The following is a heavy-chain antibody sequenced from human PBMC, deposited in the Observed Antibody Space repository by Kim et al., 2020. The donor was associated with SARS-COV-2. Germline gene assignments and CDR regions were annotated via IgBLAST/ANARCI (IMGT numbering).Heavy chain of an antibody. J-gene: IGHJ5*02. D-gene: IGHD3-10*01. CDR1: GGSFSGYY. CDR3: ASARYYGSGNTRPKKNWFDP. CDR2: INHSGST. Sequence: SETLSLTCAVYGGSFSGYYWSWIRQPPGKGLEWIGEINHSGSTNYNPSLKSRVTISVDTSKNQFSLKLSSVTAADTAVYYCASARYYGSGNTRPKKNWFDPWGQGTLVTVSS. V-gene: IGHV4-34*01.